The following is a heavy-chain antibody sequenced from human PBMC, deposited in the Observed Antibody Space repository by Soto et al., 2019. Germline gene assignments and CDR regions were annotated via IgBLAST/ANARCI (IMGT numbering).Heavy chain of an antibody. Sequence: QVQLVQSGAEVKKPGSSVKVSCKASGGTFSSYTISWVRQAPGQGLEWMGRIIPILGIANYAQKFQGRVQISEDKTTSTAYMELRRLRSEDTGVDYWARDRSMGRGWDNWFDPWGQGTLVTVSS. J-gene: IGHJ5*02. D-gene: IGHD6-19*01. CDR2: IIPILGIA. CDR1: GGTFSSYT. V-gene: IGHV1-69*08. CDR3: ARDRSMGRGWDNWFDP.